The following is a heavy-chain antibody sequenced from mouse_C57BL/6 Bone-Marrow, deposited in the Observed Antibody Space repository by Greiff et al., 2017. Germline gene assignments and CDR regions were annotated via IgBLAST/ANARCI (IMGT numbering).Heavy chain of an antibody. CDR3: ARGDYNYGGAWCAY. CDR1: GFTFSDYG. D-gene: IGHD2-12*01. CDR2: ISSGSSTI. V-gene: IGHV5-17*01. J-gene: IGHJ3*01. Sequence: EVHLVESGGGLVKPGGSLKLSCAASGFTFSDYGMHWVRQAPVKGLVWVAYISSGSSTIYYAVTVKGRFTISRDNAKNTLFLQLTSLRSEDTAVYYCARGDYNYGGAWCAYWGQGTLVTVSA.